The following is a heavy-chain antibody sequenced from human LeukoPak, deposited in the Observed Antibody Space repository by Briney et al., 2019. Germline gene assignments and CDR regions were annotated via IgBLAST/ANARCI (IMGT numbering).Heavy chain of an antibody. CDR1: GGSFSGDY. V-gene: IGHV4-34*01. CDR3: ARVSGSYVDY. CDR2: INHSGST. D-gene: IGHD1-26*01. Sequence: SETLSLTCAVYGGSFSGDYWSWIRQPPGKGLEWIGEINHSGSTNYNPSLKSRVTISVDTSKNQFSLKLSSVTAADTAVYYCARVSGSYVDYWGQGTLVTVSS. J-gene: IGHJ4*02.